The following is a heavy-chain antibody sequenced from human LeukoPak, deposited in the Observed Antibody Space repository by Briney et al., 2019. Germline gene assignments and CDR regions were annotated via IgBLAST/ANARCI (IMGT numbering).Heavy chain of an antibody. CDR2: IYPGDSDT. D-gene: IGHD1-26*01. V-gene: IGHV5-51*01. Sequence: GESLKISCECSGYIFTNYWIGWVRQMPGKGLEWMGIIYPGDSDTRYSPSFQGQVTISADKSISTTYLQWSSLKASDTAMYYCARRDPGGTYYVFDYWGQGTLVTVSS. CDR3: ARRDPGGTYYVFDY. J-gene: IGHJ4*02. CDR1: GYIFTNYW.